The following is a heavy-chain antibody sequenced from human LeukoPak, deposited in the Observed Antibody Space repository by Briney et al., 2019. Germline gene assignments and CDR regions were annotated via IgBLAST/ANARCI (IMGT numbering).Heavy chain of an antibody. CDR3: AREYSSSWYHDAFDI. J-gene: IGHJ3*02. Sequence: QPGGSLRLSCGASGFTFSSHAMTWVRQAPGKGLEYVSAISSNGGSTYYADSVKGRFTISRDNSKNTLYLQMSCLRAEDTAVYYCAREYSSSWYHDAFDIWGQGTMVTVSS. V-gene: IGHV3-64D*06. D-gene: IGHD6-13*01. CDR2: ISSNGGST. CDR1: GFTFSSHA.